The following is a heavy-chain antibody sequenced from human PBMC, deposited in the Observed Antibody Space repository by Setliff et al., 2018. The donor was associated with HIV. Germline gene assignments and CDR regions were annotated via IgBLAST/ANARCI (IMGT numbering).Heavy chain of an antibody. J-gene: IGHJ4*02. Sequence: PSETLSLTCAVYGDSFSDYYWSWIRQPPGKGLEWIGEGDQSGSANYNPSLTGRGTISVDTLKRHFSLKLTSVTAADAALYYCARGRQGPPYYDSTGLSRGRDFDFWGQGTLVTVSS. CDR3: ARGRQGPPYYDSTGLSRGRDFDF. CDR1: GDSFSDYY. V-gene: IGHV4-34*01. CDR2: GDQSGSA. D-gene: IGHD3-16*01.